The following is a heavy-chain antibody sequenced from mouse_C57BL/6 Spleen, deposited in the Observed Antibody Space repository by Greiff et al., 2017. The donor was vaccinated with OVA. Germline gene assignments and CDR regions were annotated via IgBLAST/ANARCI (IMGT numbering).Heavy chain of an antibody. CDR3: AREAPYYGSSPWFAY. CDR1: GYSITSGYY. J-gene: IGHJ3*01. Sequence: ESGPGLVKPSQSLSLTCSVTGYSITSGYYWNWIRQFPGNKLEWMGYISYDGSNNYNPSLKNRISITRDTSKNQFFLKLNSVTTEDTATYYCAREAPYYGSSPWFAYWGQGTLVTVSA. V-gene: IGHV3-6*01. CDR2: ISYDGSN. D-gene: IGHD1-1*01.